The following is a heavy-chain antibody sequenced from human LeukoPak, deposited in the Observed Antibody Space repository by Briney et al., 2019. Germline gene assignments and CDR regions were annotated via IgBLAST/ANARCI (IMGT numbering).Heavy chain of an antibody. CDR1: GGSINTYY. V-gene: IGHV4-59*01. J-gene: IGHJ4*02. D-gene: IGHD2-2*02. CDR2: IYYSGST. Sequence: SETLSLTCTVSGGSINTYYWSWIRQPPGKGLEWIGYIYYSGSTNYNPSLKSRVTISIDTSKNQFSLKLSSVTAADTAVYYCARSSYCSTTSCYTPLDYWGQGTLVTVSS. CDR3: ARSSYCSTTSCYTPLDY.